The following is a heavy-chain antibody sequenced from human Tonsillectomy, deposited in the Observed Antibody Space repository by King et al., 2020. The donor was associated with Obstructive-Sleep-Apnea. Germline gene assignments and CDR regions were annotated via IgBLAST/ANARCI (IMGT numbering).Heavy chain of an antibody. V-gene: IGHV3-30*04. CDR3: ASLVGATSWDAFDI. D-gene: IGHD1-26*01. J-gene: IGHJ3*02. CDR1: GFTFSNYT. CDR2: ISSDGSNK. Sequence: QVQLVESGGGGVQPGRSLKLSCAASGFTFSNYTMHGVRQAPGKGLEWVAVISSDGSNKYYADSVKGRSTISRDNSKNTLYLRMNSLRAEDTAVYYCASLVGATSWDAFDIWGQGTVVSVSS.